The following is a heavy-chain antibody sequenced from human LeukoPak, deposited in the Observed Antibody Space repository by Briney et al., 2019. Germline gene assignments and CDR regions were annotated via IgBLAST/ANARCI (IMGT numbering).Heavy chain of an antibody. J-gene: IGHJ4*02. CDR1: GGSIRSYY. V-gene: IGHV4-59*01. CDR3: ARDRGDTLMAHPFDY. CDR2: IYYSGST. Sequence: SETLSLTCTVSGGSIRSYYWSWIRQPPGKGLEWIGYIYYSGSTNYNPSLKSRVTISVDTSKNQFSLKLSSVTAADTAVYYCARDRGDTLMAHPFDYWGQGTLVTVSS. D-gene: IGHD2-8*01.